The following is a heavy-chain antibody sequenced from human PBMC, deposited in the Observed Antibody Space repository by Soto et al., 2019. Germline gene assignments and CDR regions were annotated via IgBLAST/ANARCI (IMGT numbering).Heavy chain of an antibody. J-gene: IGHJ5*02. D-gene: IGHD6-13*01. CDR1: GGSISSYY. V-gene: IGHV4-34*01. CDR2: INHSGST. CDR3: ARAKAPLYSSSWYWFDP. Sequence: SETLSLTCTVSGGSISSYYWTWIRQPPGTGLEWIGEINHSGSTNYNPSLKSRVTISVGTSKNQFSLKLSSVTAADTAVYYCARAKAPLYSSSWYWFDPWGQGTLVTVSS.